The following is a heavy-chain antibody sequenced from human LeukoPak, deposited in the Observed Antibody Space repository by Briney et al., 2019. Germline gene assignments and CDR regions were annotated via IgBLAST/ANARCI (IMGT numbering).Heavy chain of an antibody. CDR1: GYSFTSYW. D-gene: IGHD3-22*01. CDR3: ARLAYYDSSGYSTSNYYYGMDV. CDR2: IYPGDSDT. V-gene: IGHV5-51*01. Sequence: GESLKISCKGSGYSFTSYWIGWVRQMPGKGLEWMGIIYPGDSDTRYSPSFQGQVTISADKSISTAYLQWSSLKASDTAMYYCARLAYYDSSGYSTSNYYYGMDVWGQGTTVTVSS. J-gene: IGHJ6*02.